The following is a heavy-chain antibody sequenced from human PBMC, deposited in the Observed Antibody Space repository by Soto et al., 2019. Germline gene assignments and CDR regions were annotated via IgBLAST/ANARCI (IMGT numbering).Heavy chain of an antibody. J-gene: IGHJ3*02. CDR3: AKDLRVYSSGWYSAFDI. D-gene: IGHD6-19*01. Sequence: RSCAASGFTFSSYGMHLVRQAPGKGLEWVAVISYDGSNKYYADSVKGRFTISRDNSKNTLYLQMNGLRAEDTAVYYCAKDLRVYSSGWYSAFDIWGQGTMVTVSS. CDR1: GFTFSSYG. CDR2: ISYDGSNK. V-gene: IGHV3-30*18.